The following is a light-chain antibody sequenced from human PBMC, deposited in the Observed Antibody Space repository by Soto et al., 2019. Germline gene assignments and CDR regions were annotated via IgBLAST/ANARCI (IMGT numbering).Light chain of an antibody. CDR2: DAS. Sequence: EIVLTQSPATLSLSPGERATLSCRASQSVSSYLAWYQQKPGQGPRLLIYDASNRATGIPARFSGSGSGTDFTLTISSLEPEDFAVYYCQQHSNWPPYTFGQGTKLEIK. V-gene: IGKV3-11*01. CDR1: QSVSSY. CDR3: QQHSNWPPYT. J-gene: IGKJ2*01.